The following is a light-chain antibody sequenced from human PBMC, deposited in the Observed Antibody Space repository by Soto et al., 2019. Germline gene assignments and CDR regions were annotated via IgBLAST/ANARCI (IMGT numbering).Light chain of an antibody. J-gene: IGKJ1*01. Sequence: DIQLTQSPSFLSASVGDRVTITCRASQGISSYLAWYQQKPGKAPKLLIYGASTLQSGVPSRFSGSGSGTEFTLTISSLQPEDFATYYCLQLKSYPITFGQGTKVEIK. CDR2: GAS. CDR3: LQLKSYPIT. CDR1: QGISSY. V-gene: IGKV1-9*01.